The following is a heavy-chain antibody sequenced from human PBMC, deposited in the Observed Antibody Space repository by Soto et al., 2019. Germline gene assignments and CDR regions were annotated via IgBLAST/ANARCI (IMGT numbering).Heavy chain of an antibody. CDR3: ARGDHYDGSGSCPGDY. CDR1: GYTFINYG. CDR2: IGAYNGNK. D-gene: IGHD3-22*01. V-gene: IGHV1-18*01. J-gene: IGHJ4*02. Sequence: QVQLVQSGGEVKKPGASVKVSCKASGYTFINYGLSWVRQAPGQGLEWIGWIGAYNGNKKFAQKFQGRVTMTTDTSTNTAYLELRSLRSDDTAVYYCARGDHYDGSGSCPGDYWGQGTLVTVSS.